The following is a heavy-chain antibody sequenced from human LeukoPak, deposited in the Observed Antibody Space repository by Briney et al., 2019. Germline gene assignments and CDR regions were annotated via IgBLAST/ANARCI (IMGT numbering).Heavy chain of an antibody. D-gene: IGHD1-14*01. V-gene: IGHV3-23*01. J-gene: IGHJ4*02. CDR1: GFRFGSYS. Sequence: GGSLRLSCAASGFRFGSYSMSWVRQTPERGLEWVAGILGSDGSTYYADSVKGRFTISRDTSKNTLYLQMNSLRAEATAVYFCASRPPPKQSYSPWDYWGQGTLVTVSS. CDR3: ASRPPPKQSYSPWDY. CDR2: ILGSDGST.